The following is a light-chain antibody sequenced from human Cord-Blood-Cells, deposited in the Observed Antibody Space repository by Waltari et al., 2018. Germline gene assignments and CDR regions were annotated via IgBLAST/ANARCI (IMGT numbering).Light chain of an antibody. J-gene: IGLJ3*02. Sequence: QTALTQPASVSRSPGQSIPIPCTGTPSDVGGYHYVSCYQQHPGKAPKLMIYDVSDRPSGVSNRFSGSKSGNTASLTISGLQAEDEADYYCSSYTSSSTFVVFGGGTKLTVL. CDR1: PSDVGGYHY. CDR3: SSYTSSSTFVV. V-gene: IGLV2-14*03. CDR2: DVS.